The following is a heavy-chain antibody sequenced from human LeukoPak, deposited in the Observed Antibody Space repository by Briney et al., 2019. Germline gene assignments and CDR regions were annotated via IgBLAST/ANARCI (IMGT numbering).Heavy chain of an antibody. CDR2: GHHSGST. D-gene: IGHD6-13*01. CDR3: ARPRSSSFWYFDL. V-gene: IGHV4-59*01. CDR1: GGSITSYY. Sequence: KTSETLSLTCTVSGGSITSYYWSRLRQPPGKGLEWIGFGHHSGSTNYKPTLKSRVTISVDTSKNQFSLKLSSVTAADTAVYYCARPRSSSFWYFDLWGRGTQVTVSS. J-gene: IGHJ2*01.